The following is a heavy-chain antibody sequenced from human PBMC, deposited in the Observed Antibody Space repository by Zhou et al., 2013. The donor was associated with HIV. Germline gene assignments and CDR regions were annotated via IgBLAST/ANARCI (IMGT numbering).Heavy chain of an antibody. Sequence: QVQLVQSESEVKRPGASVKVSCKASGYAFTSYYMYWIRQAPGQGPEVMGIINPRSGSVNYVEKFQAKVIMTRDTSTTTVFLFVSGLTSEDTAVYYCARESNASGKGRSVDIWGQGTRLIVSS. V-gene: IGHV1-46*01. CDR3: ARESNASGKGRSVDI. J-gene: IGHJ4*02. D-gene: IGHD3-10*01. CDR2: INPRSGSV. CDR1: GYAFTSYY.